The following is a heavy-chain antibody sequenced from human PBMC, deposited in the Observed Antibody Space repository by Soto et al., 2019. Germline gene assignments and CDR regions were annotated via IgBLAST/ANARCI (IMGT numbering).Heavy chain of an antibody. CDR3: ARDPLIAITFGGVIGPFDY. D-gene: IGHD3-16*02. CDR1: RYRFMSYG. V-gene: IGHV1-18*01. J-gene: IGHJ4*02. CDR2: ISAYNGNT. Sequence: GVPAEVSWKARRYRFMSYGSSCAQHAPGQGLEWMGWISAYNGNTNYAQKLQGRVTMTTDTSTSTAYMELRSLRSDDTAVYYCARDPLIAITFGGVIGPFDYWGQGTLVTVSS.